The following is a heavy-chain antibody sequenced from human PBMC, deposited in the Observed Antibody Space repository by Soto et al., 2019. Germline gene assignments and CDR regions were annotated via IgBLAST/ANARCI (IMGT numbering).Heavy chain of an antibody. D-gene: IGHD1-1*01. Sequence: QVQLQQWGAGLLKPSETLSLTCAVYGGFVSSGSYYWSWIRQPPGKGLEWIGEMSHSGGTHFNPSLKSRVTISVDTSKNQSSLKMSSVTGADTALYYCARVERGTATTVVDAFDIWGPGTMVTVSS. CDR2: MSHSGGT. J-gene: IGHJ3*02. CDR3: ARVERGTATTVVDAFDI. V-gene: IGHV4-34*01. CDR1: GGFVSSGSYY.